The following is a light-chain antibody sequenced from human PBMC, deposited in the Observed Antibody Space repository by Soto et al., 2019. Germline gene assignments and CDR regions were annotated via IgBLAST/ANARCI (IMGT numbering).Light chain of an antibody. J-gene: IGLJ2*01. V-gene: IGLV1-40*01. Sequence: QSVLTQPPSVSGAPGQRVTISCTGSSSNIGAGYDVHWYQQLPGTAPKLLIYGNSNRPSGVPDRFSGSKSGTSASLAITGLQHEEDDAYYCQSYCSSRSGVVFGGGTKLTVL. CDR2: GNS. CDR3: QSYCSSRSGVV. CDR1: SSNIGAGYD.